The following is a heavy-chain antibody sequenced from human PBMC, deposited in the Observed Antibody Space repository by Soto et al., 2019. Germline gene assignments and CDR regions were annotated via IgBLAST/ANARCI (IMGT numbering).Heavy chain of an antibody. CDR3: ARDLGYYDSSGDYPYYFDY. V-gene: IGHV3-11*01. CDR1: GFTFSDYY. J-gene: IGHJ4*02. Sequence: GGSLRLSCAASGFTFSDYYMTWIRQAPGKGLEWVSYIGGSGSTIYYADSVKGRFTISRDNAKNSLYLQMISLRAEDTAVYYCARDLGYYDSSGDYPYYFDYWGQGTLVTVSS. D-gene: IGHD3-22*01. CDR2: IGGSGSTI.